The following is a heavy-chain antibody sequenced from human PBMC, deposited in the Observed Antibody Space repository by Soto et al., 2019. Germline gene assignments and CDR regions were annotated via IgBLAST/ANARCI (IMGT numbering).Heavy chain of an antibody. J-gene: IGHJ3*02. CDR3: ARTGVADALEI. CDR1: GFSLTSYW. D-gene: IGHD3-3*01. Sequence: GESLKISCNASGFSLTSYWIVWVLQAPGKALECMGIIYHRDSDTRYNSSNQGQTISPVDESNHCAYMQWSILEASATAMYYCARTGVADALEIWGQGTMVTVSS. CDR2: IYHRDSDT. V-gene: IGHV5-51*01.